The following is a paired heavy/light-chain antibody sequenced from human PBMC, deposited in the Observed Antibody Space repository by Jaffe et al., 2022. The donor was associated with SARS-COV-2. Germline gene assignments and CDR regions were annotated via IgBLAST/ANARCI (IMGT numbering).Heavy chain of an antibody. J-gene: IGHJ6*03. CDR1: GGSISGSY. V-gene: IGHV4-59*01. Sequence: QVQLQESGPGLVKPSETLSLTCTVSGGSISGSYWSWIRQPPGKGLEWIGYIYYSGSTNYNPSLESRVTMSVDTSKDQFSLRMSPVTAADTAVYYCARVERTTSTAPGHYYYYMDVWGKGTTVTVSS. CDR2: IYYSGST. CDR3: ARVERTTSTAPGHYYYYMDV. D-gene: IGHD2-2*01.
Light chain of an antibody. V-gene: IGLV3-10*01. CDR1: ALPKKF. CDR3: YSTDTSANHWV. Sequence: SYELTQPPSVSVSPGQTARITCSGDALPKKFAYWYQQKSGQAPVLVIYEDRKRPSGIPERFSGSSSGTVATLTISGAQVEDEADYYCYSTDTSANHWVFGGGTKLTVL. J-gene: IGLJ3*02. CDR2: EDR.